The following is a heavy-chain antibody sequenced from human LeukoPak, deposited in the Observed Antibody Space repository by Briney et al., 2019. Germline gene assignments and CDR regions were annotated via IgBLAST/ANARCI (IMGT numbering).Heavy chain of an antibody. D-gene: IGHD6-19*01. CDR3: ARVSVAGPTGYFDY. CDR2: IYTSGST. J-gene: IGHJ4*02. CDR1: GGSISSYY. V-gene: IGHV4-4*07. Sequence: PSETLSLTCTVSGGSISSYYWSWIRQPAGKGLEWIGRIYTSGSTNYNPSLKSRVTMSVDTSKNQFSLKLSSVTAADTAVYYCARVSVAGPTGYFDYWGQGTLVTASS.